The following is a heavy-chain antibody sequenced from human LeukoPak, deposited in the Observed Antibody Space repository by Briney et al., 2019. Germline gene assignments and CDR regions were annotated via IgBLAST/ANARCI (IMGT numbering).Heavy chain of an antibody. J-gene: IGHJ3*02. V-gene: IGHV4-59*01. CDR3: ARGVVTAEDAFDI. D-gene: IGHD2-21*02. CDR1: GGSISSYY. CDR2: IYYSGST. Sequence: SETLSLTCTVSGGSISSYYWSWIRQPPGQGLEWIGYIYYSGSTNYNPSLKSRVTISVDTSKNQFSLKLSSVTAADTAVYYCARGVVTAEDAFDIWGQGTMVTVSS.